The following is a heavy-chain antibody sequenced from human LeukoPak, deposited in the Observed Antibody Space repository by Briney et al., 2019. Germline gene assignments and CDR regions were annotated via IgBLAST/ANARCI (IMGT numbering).Heavy chain of an antibody. Sequence: GGSLRLSCAASGFTFDDYAMHWARQAPGKGLEWVSGISWNSGSTGYADSVKGRFTISRDNAKNSLYLQMNSLRAEDTALYYCAKELITMIESGGGAFDIWGQGTMVTVSS. J-gene: IGHJ3*02. V-gene: IGHV3-9*01. CDR1: GFTFDDYA. CDR3: AKELITMIESGGGAFDI. D-gene: IGHD3-22*01. CDR2: ISWNSGST.